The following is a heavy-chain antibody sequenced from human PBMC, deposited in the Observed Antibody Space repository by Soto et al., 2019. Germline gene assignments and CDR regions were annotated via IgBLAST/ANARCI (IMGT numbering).Heavy chain of an antibody. CDR1: GFTFNTHW. CDR2: IWYDGSNK. D-gene: IGHD4-17*01. CDR3: ARGGPTVTTDYYYYGMDV. J-gene: IGHJ6*02. V-gene: IGHV3-33*08. Sequence: GGSLRLSCTASGFTFNTHWMHWVRQAPGKGLEWVAVIWYDGSNKYYADSVKGRFTISRDNSKNTLYLQMNSLRAEDTAVYYCARGGPTVTTDYYYYGMDVWGQGTTVTVSS.